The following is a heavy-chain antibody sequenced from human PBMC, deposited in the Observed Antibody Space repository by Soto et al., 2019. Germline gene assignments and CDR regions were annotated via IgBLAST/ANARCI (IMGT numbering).Heavy chain of an antibody. V-gene: IGHV3-53*01. CDR1: GFTVSTNY. D-gene: IGHD3-22*01. CDR2: IFASGKT. CDR3: AGESPGFYGMSFDI. J-gene: IGHJ3*02. Sequence: EAQLVESGGGLLQPGGSLRLSCAASGFTVSTNYMAWVRRAAGKGLEWVSVIFASGKTYYADAVKGRFTVSRDNSQNTLFLQTSSLRVEDTAVYYCAGESPGFYGMSFDIWGQGTVVTVSS.